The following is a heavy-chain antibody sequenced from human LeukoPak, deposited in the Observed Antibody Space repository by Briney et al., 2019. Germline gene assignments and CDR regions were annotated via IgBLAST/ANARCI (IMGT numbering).Heavy chain of an antibody. Sequence: PGGSLRLSCAASGFTFSSYGMHWVRQAPGKGLEWVAVISYDGSNKYYADSVEGRFTISRDNSKNTLYLQMNSLRAEDTAVYYCAFIGSGSYPDYWGQGTLVTVSS. J-gene: IGHJ4*02. CDR2: ISYDGSNK. CDR3: AFIGSGSYPDY. CDR1: GFTFSSYG. D-gene: IGHD1-26*01. V-gene: IGHV3-30*03.